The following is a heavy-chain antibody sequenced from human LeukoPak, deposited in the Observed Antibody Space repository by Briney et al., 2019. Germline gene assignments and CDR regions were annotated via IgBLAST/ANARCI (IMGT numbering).Heavy chain of an antibody. D-gene: IGHD4-17*01. CDR3: ARRRRRSTVTTFFGVERGYYYYMDV. V-gene: IGHV4-59*01. Sequence: SETLSLTCTVSGGSISSYYWSWIRQPPGKGLEWIGYIYYSGSTNYNPSLKSRVTISVDTSKNQFSLKLSSVTAADTAVYYCARRRRRSTVTTFFGVERGYYYYMDVWGKGTTVTVSS. CDR1: GGSISSYY. CDR2: IYYSGST. J-gene: IGHJ6*03.